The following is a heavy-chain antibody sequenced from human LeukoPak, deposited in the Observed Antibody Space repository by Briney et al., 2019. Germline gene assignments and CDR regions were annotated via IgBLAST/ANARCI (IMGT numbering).Heavy chain of an antibody. J-gene: IGHJ5*02. V-gene: IGHV3-23*01. CDR1: GFTFSSYA. Sequence: TGGSLRLSCAASGFTFSSYAMSWVRQAPGKGLEWVSAISGSGGSTYYADSVKGRFTISRDNSKNTLYLQMNSLRAEDTAVYYCAKGRYCSGGSCSGGDWFDPWGQGTLVTVSS. CDR2: ISGSGGST. D-gene: IGHD2-15*01. CDR3: AKGRYCSGGSCSGGDWFDP.